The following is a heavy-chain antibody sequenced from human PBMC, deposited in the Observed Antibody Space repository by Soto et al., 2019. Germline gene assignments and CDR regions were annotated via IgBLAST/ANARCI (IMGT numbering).Heavy chain of an antibody. CDR2: ISYDGSNK. Sequence: QVQLVESGGGVVQPGRSLRLSCAASGFTFSSYGMRWVRQAPGKGLEWVAVISYDGSNKYYADSVKGRFTISRDNSKNTLYLQMNSLSAEDTAVYYCTEGELFYYDFWSAKDAFDIWGQGTMVTVSS. J-gene: IGHJ3*02. V-gene: IGHV3-30*18. CDR1: GFTFSSYG. CDR3: TEGELFYYDFWSAKDAFDI. D-gene: IGHD3-3*01.